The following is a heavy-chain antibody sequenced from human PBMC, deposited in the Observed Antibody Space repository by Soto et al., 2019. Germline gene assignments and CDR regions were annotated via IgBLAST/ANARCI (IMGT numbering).Heavy chain of an antibody. V-gene: IGHV1-18*01. D-gene: IGHD3-22*01. Sequence: QVQLVQSGAEVKKPGASVKVSCRASGYTFTSYGITWVRQAPGQGLEWMGWISPYNGNTNYAQKLQGRVTMTTDTXXXQRXXXRANRTHDTAXXTXYXXLRSLRPDDTAVYYCARAVDYYHSSGDYTHEYFQHWGQGTLVTVSS. CDR2: ISPYNGNT. J-gene: IGHJ1*01. CDR1: GYTFTSYG. CDR3: ARAVDYYHSSGDYTHEYFQH.